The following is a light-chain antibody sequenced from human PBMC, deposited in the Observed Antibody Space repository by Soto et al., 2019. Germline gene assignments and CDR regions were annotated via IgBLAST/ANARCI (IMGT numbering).Light chain of an antibody. CDR1: QSVSSY. CDR3: QWRSNWPSMYT. Sequence: EIVLTQSPATLSLSPGERATLSCRASQSVSSYLAWYQQKPGQAPRLLIYDASNRATGIPARFSGSGTGTDFTFTISSLELEDFAVYYCQWRSNWPSMYTFGQGTKLEIK. V-gene: IGKV3-11*01. CDR2: DAS. J-gene: IGKJ2*01.